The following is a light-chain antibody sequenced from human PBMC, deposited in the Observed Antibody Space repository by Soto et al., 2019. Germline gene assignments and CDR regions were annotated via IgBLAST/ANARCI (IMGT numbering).Light chain of an antibody. Sequence: DIQMTQAPSSLSASIGDIVTITWRASQSIYIYLNWYQQKPGKAPKLLIYAASSLQRGVPSTFSGGGSGKDFTLTISSLQPEDFATYYCQQSYSSINFGQGTRLEIK. CDR1: QSIYIY. V-gene: IGKV1-39*01. J-gene: IGKJ5*01. CDR3: QQSYSSIN. CDR2: AAS.